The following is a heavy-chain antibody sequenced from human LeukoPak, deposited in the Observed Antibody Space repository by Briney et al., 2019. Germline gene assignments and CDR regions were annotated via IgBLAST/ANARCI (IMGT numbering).Heavy chain of an antibody. CDR1: GGSFSGYY. J-gene: IGHJ6*02. CDR2: INHSGST. V-gene: IGHV4-34*01. D-gene: IGHD3-10*01. CDR3: ARLPSGRPRYGMDV. Sequence: SETLTLTCAVYGGSFSGYYWSWIRQPPGKGLEWIGEINHSGSTNYNPSLKSRVTISVDTSKNHFSLKLSSVTAADTAVYYCARLPSGRPRYGMDVWGQGTTVTVSS.